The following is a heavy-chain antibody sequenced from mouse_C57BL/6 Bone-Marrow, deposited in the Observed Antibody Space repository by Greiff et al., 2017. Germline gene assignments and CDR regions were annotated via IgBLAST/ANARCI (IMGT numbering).Heavy chain of an antibody. CDR1: GYTFTDYY. J-gene: IGHJ4*01. CDR3: AREGIYDYDEDYDMDY. CDR2: INPNNGGT. V-gene: IGHV1-26*01. D-gene: IGHD2-4*01. Sequence: VQLQQSGPELVKPGASVKISCKASGYTFTDYYMNWVKQSHGKSLEWIGDINPNNGGTSYNQKFKGKATLTVDKSSSTAYMELRSLTSEDSAVYYCAREGIYDYDEDYDMDYWGQGTSVTVSS.